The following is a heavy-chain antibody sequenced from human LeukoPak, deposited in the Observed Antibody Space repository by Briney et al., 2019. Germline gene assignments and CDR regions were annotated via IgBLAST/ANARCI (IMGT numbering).Heavy chain of an antibody. CDR3: ARVTRGGGRAFDI. CDR1: GYSISSGSY. J-gene: IGHJ3*02. V-gene: IGHV4-38-2*02. D-gene: IGHD3-16*01. CDR2: IHHSGST. Sequence: SETLSLTCTVSGYSISSGSYWDWIRQPPGKGLEWIGSIHHSGSTYYNSSLKSRVNISIDTSKNQFSLKLSSVTAADTAVYYCARVTRGGGRAFDIWGQGTMVTVSS.